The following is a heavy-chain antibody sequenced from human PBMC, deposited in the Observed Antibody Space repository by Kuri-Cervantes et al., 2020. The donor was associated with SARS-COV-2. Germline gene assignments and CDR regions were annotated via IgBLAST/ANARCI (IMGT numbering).Heavy chain of an antibody. CDR1: GFTFSSYA. D-gene: IGHD3-16*02. J-gene: IGHJ6*03. V-gene: IGHV3-30*04. CDR3: AREKVRDYDYVWGSYRHEGYYMDV. CDR2: ISYDGSNK. Sequence: GESLKISCAASGFTFSSYAMHWVRQAPGKGLEWVAVISYDGSNKYYADSVKGRFTISRDNSKNTLYLQMNSLRAEDTAVYYCAREKVRDYDYVWGSYRHEGYYMDVWGKGTTVTVSS.